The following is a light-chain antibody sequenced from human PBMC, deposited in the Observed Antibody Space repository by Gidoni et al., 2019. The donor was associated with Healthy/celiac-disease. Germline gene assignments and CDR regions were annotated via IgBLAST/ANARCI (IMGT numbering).Light chain of an antibody. CDR3: SSYTSGSIPWV. J-gene: IGLJ3*02. CDR2: DVS. Sequence: QSALTQPASVSGSPGQSITISCTGTSSDVGGYNYVSWYQQHPGKAPNLMIYDVSNRPSGVSNRFSGSKSGNTASLTISGLQAEDEADYYCSSYTSGSIPWVFGGGTKLTVL. V-gene: IGLV2-14*01. CDR1: SSDVGGYNY.